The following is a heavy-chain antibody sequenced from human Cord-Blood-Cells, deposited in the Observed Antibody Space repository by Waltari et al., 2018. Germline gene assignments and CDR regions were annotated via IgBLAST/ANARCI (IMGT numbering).Heavy chain of an antibody. CDR2: IYYSGST. V-gene: IGHV4-39*01. Sequence: QLQLQESGPGLVKPSATLSPPCTVSGRSISSSSYYWGWLRQPPGKGLEWIGSIYYSGSTYYNPSLKSRVTISVDTSKNQFSLKLSSVTAADTAVYYCARHKREVVEVYYYYMDVWGKGTTVTVSS. CDR1: GRSISSSSYY. J-gene: IGHJ6*03. CDR3: ARHKREVVEVYYYYMDV.